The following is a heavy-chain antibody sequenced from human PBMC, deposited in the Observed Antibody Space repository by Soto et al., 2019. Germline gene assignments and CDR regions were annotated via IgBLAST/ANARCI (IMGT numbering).Heavy chain of an antibody. CDR1: GGSVRSSY. CDR3: AKDSQIWFDP. V-gene: IGHV4-4*07. CDR2: IYGSGNT. J-gene: IGHJ5*02. Sequence: SETLSLICSVSGGSVRSSYWSWIRQSAGKGLEWIGRIYGSGNTIYNPSLKSRVTMSVDTSKNQFSLKMRSVTAADTAVYFCAKDSQIWFDPWGQGSLVTVSS.